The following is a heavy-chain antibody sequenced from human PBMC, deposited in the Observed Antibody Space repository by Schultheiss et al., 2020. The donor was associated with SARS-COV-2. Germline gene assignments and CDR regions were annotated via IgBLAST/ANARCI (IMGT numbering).Heavy chain of an antibody. CDR2: ISFDGSNK. V-gene: IGHV3-30*01. Sequence: GGSLRLSCAASGFTFSSYAVHWVRQAPGKGLEWVTVISFDGSNKYYADSVKGRFTISRDNSKNTLYLQMNSLRPEDTAVYYCARSPAAPTLDYWGQGTLVTVSS. J-gene: IGHJ4*02. D-gene: IGHD6-6*01. CDR1: GFTFSSYA. CDR3: ARSPAAPTLDY.